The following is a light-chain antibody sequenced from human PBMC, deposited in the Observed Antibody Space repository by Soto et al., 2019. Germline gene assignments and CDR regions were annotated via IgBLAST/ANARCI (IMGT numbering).Light chain of an antibody. CDR3: QQENSFPLT. CDR2: TGS. CDR1: QGIINW. J-gene: IGKJ4*01. Sequence: DIQMTQSPSSVSASVGDRVSITCRASQGIINWLAWYQQTPGRAPKLLIYTGSSLQSGVPSRFSGTGSGTDFTLTISSLQPEDVATYYCQQENSFPLTFGGGTKVEIK. V-gene: IGKV1-12*01.